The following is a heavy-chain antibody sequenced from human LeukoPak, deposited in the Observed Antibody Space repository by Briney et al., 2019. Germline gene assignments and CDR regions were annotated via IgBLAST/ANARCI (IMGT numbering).Heavy chain of an antibody. CDR1: GFSFMNAW. Sequence: GGSLRLSCAASGFSFMNAWMIWVRQAPGKGLEWVSVIYSGGSAYYADSVKGRFTISRDNSKNTLYLQMNSLRAEDTAVYYCARDLNDSSGYYYYWGQGTLVTVSS. CDR2: IYSGGSA. D-gene: IGHD3-22*01. CDR3: ARDLNDSSGYYYY. V-gene: IGHV3-53*01. J-gene: IGHJ4*02.